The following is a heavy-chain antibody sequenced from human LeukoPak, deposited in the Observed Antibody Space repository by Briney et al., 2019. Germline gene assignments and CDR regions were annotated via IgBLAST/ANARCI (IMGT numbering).Heavy chain of an antibody. J-gene: IGHJ4*02. V-gene: IGHV1-46*01. CDR3: AREEVIAAAGPTLDY. CDR2: INPSDGRT. D-gene: IGHD6-13*01. Sequence: ASVKVSCKASGYTFTSYYMHWVRQAPGQGLEWMGIINPSDGRTSYAQKFQGRVTMTRDTSTSTVYMELSSLRSEDTAVFYCAREEVIAAAGPTLDYWGQGALVTVSS. CDR1: GYTFTSYY.